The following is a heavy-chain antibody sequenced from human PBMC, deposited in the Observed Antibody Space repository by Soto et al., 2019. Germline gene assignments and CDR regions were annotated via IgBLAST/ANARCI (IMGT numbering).Heavy chain of an antibody. CDR2: IKQDGSAK. J-gene: IGHJ4*02. V-gene: IGHV3-7*01. Sequence: GGSLRLSCAASGFTFSTKWMGWVRQAPGKGLEWVANIKQDGSAKYYVDSVKGRFTIYRDNAKDSLFLQMNSLRAEDTAVDVCARHGDYAFDNWGQGTLVTVSS. CDR1: GFTFSTKW. D-gene: IGHD4-17*01. CDR3: ARHGDYAFDN.